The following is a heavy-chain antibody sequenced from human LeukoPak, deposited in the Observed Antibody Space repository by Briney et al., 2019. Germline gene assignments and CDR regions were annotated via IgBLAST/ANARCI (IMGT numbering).Heavy chain of an antibody. D-gene: IGHD3-10*01. CDR3: ARESWFGELNGDAFDI. J-gene: IGHJ3*02. CDR1: GLTFSSYS. V-gene: IGHV3-48*04. CDR2: ISGSSSTI. Sequence: PGGSLRLSCAASGLTFSSYSMNWVRQAPGKGLEWISYISGSSSTIYYADSVKGRFTISRDNAKNSLYLQMNSLRAEDTAVYYCARESWFGELNGDAFDIWGQGTMVTVSS.